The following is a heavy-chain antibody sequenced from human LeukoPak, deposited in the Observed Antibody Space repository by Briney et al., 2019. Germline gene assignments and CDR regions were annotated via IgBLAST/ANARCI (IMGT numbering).Heavy chain of an antibody. CDR3: ARDPRGDYDFWSGYYIWDFYYYYGMDV. J-gene: IGHJ6*02. V-gene: IGHV3-48*01. CDR1: GFTFSSYS. Sequence: GGSLRLSCAASGFTFSSYSMNWVRQAPGKGLEWVSYISSSSSTMYYADSVKGRFTISRDNAKNSLYLQMNSLRAEDTAVYYCARDPRGDYDFWSGYYIWDFYYYYGMDVWGQGTTVTVSS. CDR2: ISSSSSTM. D-gene: IGHD3-3*01.